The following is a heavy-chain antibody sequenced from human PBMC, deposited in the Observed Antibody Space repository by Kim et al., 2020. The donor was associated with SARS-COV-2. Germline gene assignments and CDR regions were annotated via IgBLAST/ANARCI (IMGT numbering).Heavy chain of an antibody. D-gene: IGHD6-6*01. CDR3: ARERSLVDRWFDP. J-gene: IGHJ5*02. Sequence: AQKLQGRGTMTTDTATSTAYMELRSLRSDDTAVYYCARERSLVDRWFDPWGQGTLVTVSS. V-gene: IGHV1-18*01.